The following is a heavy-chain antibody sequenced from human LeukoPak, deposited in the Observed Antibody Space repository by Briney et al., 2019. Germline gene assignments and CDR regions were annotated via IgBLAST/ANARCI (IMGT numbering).Heavy chain of an antibody. D-gene: IGHD2-15*01. CDR2: IYHSGST. CDR1: GYSISSGYY. CDR3: ARLLDCSGGSCYPYNWFDP. J-gene: IGHJ5*02. Sequence: PSETLSLTCTVSGYSISSGYYWGWIRQPPGKGLEWIGSIYHSGSTYYNPSLKSRVTISVDTSKNQFSLKLSSVTAADTAVYYCARLLDCSGGSCYPYNWFDPWGQGTLVTVSS. V-gene: IGHV4-38-2*02.